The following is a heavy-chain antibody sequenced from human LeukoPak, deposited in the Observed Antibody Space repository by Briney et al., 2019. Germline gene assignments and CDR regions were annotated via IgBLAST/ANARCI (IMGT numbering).Heavy chain of an antibody. Sequence: AGRSLRLSCAASGFTFSSYWMHWVRHTPGKGLVWVSRIKGDGSSTSYADSVKGRFTISRDNAKNTLCLQMNSLRAEDTAVYYCARDGYSFGHDFDYWGQGTLVTVSS. V-gene: IGHV3-74*01. CDR1: GFTFSSYW. CDR2: IKGDGSST. D-gene: IGHD5-18*01. J-gene: IGHJ4*02. CDR3: ARDGYSFGHDFDY.